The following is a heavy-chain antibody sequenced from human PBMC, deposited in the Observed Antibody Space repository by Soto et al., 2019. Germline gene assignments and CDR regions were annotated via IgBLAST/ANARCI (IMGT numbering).Heavy chain of an antibody. CDR1: GFTFSNYA. V-gene: IGHV3-30*18. D-gene: IGHD5-18*01. CDR2: ISYDGSRK. Sequence: GGSLRLSCAASGFTFSNYAMHWVRQAPGKGLEWVAVISYDGSRKYYADSVKGRFTISRDNSKNTLYLQMNGLGAEDTALFYCAKTLDTAMASMYFYAIDVWGQGATVTVSS. J-gene: IGHJ6*02. CDR3: AKTLDTAMASMYFYAIDV.